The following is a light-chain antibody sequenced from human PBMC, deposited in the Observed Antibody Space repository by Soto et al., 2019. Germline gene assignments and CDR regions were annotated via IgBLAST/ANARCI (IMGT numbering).Light chain of an antibody. J-gene: IGKJ1*01. CDR2: DAS. CDR1: QSVRSW. V-gene: IGKV1-5*01. Sequence: DITMTQSPSTLSAYVGDRVTINCRASQSVRSWLAWYQQKPGRAPKFLIYDASSLESGVPSRFSGSGSGAEFTLTISSLQPDDFATYYCQQYYTYPWTFGQG. CDR3: QQYYTYPWT.